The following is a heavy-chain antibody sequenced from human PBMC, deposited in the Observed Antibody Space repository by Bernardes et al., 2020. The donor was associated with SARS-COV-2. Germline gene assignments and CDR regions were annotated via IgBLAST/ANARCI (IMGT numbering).Heavy chain of an antibody. V-gene: IGHV1-2*02. J-gene: IGHJ3*02. CDR2: INPHSGGT. Sequence: ASVNVSFKASGYTLSDYYMHWVRQDPGQGLEWMGWINPHSGGTNYAQKFQGRVTVTRDTSISTAYMELSRLTSDDTAVYYCARDLDRLYSGSRTYAFAIWGQGTMVTVSS. CDR3: ARDLDRLYSGSRTYAFAI. D-gene: IGHD1-26*01. CDR1: GYTLSDYY.